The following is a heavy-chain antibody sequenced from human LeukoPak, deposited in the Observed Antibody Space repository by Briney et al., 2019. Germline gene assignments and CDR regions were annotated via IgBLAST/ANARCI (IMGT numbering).Heavy chain of an antibody. J-gene: IGHJ4*02. CDR1: GFTLDDFG. CDR2: INWNGEST. V-gene: IGHV3-20*04. D-gene: IGHD2-15*01. CDR3: TRTYCNGQICRDFDY. Sequence: GGSLRLSRTSSGFTLDDFGMSWVRQIPAKGLEWVAGINWNGESTGYSDSVRGRFTISRDNSKNSLFLQMDSLTAEDRALYYCTRTYCNGQICRDFDYWGQGTLFTVSS.